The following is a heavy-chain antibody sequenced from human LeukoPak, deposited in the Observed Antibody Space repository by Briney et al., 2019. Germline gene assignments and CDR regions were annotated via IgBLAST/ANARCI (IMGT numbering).Heavy chain of an antibody. D-gene: IGHD2-21*02. CDR1: GGSFSGYY. CDR2: INHSGST. J-gene: IGHJ4*02. CDR3: ARQVIGDCYNQ. V-gene: IGHV4-34*01. Sequence: SETLSLTCAVYGGSFSGYYWSWIRQPPGKGLEWIGEINHSGSTNYNPSLKSRVTISVDTSKNQFSLKLSSVTAADTAVYYCARQVIGDCYNQWGQGTLVTVSS.